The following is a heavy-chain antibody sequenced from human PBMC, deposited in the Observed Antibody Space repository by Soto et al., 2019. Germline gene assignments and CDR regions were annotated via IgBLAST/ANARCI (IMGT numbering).Heavy chain of an antibody. CDR3: AHKSLGDYVVWAFDI. J-gene: IGHJ3*02. D-gene: IGHD4-17*01. V-gene: IGHV2-5*02. CDR1: GFSLTKTGVG. CDR2: AYWDDEK. Sequence: QITLKESGPTLVKPTQTLTLTCTFSGFSLTKTGVGMGWLRQPPGKALEWLALAYWDDEKRYSPSLKSRLTITTDTSTDQVVLTMTHMDPVDTATYYCAHKSLGDYVVWAFDIWGQGTLVTVSS.